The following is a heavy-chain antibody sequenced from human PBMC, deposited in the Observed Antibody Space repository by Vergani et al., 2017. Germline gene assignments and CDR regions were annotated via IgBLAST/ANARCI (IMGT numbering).Heavy chain of an antibody. V-gene: IGHV4-34*01. Sequence: QVQLQQWGAGLLKPSETLSLTCAVYGGSFSGYYWSWIRQPPGKGLEWIGEINHSGSTNYNPSLKSRGTISVDTSKNQFSLKLSSVTAADTAVYYCARGQDYDILTGYYDAFDIWGQGTMVTVSS. D-gene: IGHD3-9*01. J-gene: IGHJ3*02. CDR1: GGSFSGYY. CDR2: INHSGST. CDR3: ARGQDYDILTGYYDAFDI.